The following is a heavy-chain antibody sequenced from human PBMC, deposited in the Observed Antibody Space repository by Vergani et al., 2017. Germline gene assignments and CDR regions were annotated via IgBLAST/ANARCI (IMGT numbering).Heavy chain of an antibody. Sequence: EVQLLESGGGLVQPGGSLRLSCAASGFTFSSYAMSWVRQAPGKGLEWVSAISGSGGSTYYADSVKGRFTISRDNSKNTLYLQMNSLRAEDPAVYYCAGGRFLDWSPHLLGGQGTLVTVSS. CDR3: AGGRFLDWSPHLL. CDR1: GFTFSSYA. D-gene: IGHD3-3*01. CDR2: ISGSGGST. J-gene: IGHJ4*02. V-gene: IGHV3-23*01.